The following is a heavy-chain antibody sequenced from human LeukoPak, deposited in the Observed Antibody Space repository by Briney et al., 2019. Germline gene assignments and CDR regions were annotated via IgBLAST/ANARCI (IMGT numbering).Heavy chain of an antibody. J-gene: IGHJ3*02. CDR2: IHHSGST. D-gene: IGHD3-22*01. V-gene: IGHV4-38-2*02. CDR3: AREMDYYDSSGYDAFDI. Sequence: SETLSLTCTVSGFSTTSGYFWGWIRQPPGKGLEWIGSIHHSGSTYYNPSLKSRITISIDTSKNQFSLKLSSVTAADTAVYYCAREMDYYDSSGYDAFDIWGQGTMVTVS. CDR1: GFSTTSGYF.